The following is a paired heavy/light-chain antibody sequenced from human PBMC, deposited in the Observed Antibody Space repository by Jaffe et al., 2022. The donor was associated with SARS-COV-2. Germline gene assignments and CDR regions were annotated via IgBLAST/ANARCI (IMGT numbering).Light chain of an antibody. CDR1: NLENKN. Sequence: SYELTQPPSVSVSPGQTATITCSGENLENKNAFWYQQKPGQSPVVVIYQDSKRPSGIPERISGSNSGNTATLTISGTQAMDEADYYCKAWDRSTVIFGGGTKLTVL. V-gene: IGLV3-1*01. CDR2: QDS. CDR3: KAWDRSTVI. J-gene: IGLJ2*01.
Heavy chain of an antibody. CDR2: INTDERIT. D-gene: IGHD3-16*01. Sequence: EVQLVESGGGLVQPGGSLRLSCAASGFTFSSYWMHWVRQAPGKGLEWVSRINTDERITNYADSVTGRFTISRDNAKSTLYLQMNSLRAEDTALYYCVRDLGGGDTDYWGQGTLVTVSS. V-gene: IGHV3-74*01. CDR1: GFTFSSYW. J-gene: IGHJ4*02. CDR3: VRDLGGGDTDY.